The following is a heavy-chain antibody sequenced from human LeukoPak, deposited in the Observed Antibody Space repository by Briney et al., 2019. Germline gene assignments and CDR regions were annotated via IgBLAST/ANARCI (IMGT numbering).Heavy chain of an antibody. J-gene: IGHJ5*02. CDR2: ISFDGSNI. Sequence: GGSLRLSCAASGFIFSNYAMHWVRQAPGKGLDWVAVISFDGSNIYYADSAKGRFTISRDNSKNTLYLQMNSLRAEDTALYYCAREVPYGDYQDGEGFDPWGQGTLVTVSS. CDR1: GFIFSNYA. V-gene: IGHV3-30*04. CDR3: AREVPYGDYQDGEGFDP. D-gene: IGHD4-17*01.